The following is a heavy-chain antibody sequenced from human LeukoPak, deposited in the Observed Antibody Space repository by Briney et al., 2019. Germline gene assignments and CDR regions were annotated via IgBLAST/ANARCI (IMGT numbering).Heavy chain of an antibody. Sequence: SVKVSFKASGGTFSSYAISWVRQAPGQGLEWMGGIIPIFGTANYAQKFQGRVTITTDESTSTAYMELSGLRSEDTAVYYCARENSGSYYNWFDPWGQGTLVTVSS. J-gene: IGHJ5*02. CDR3: ARENSGSYYNWFDP. CDR1: GGTFSSYA. CDR2: IIPIFGTA. D-gene: IGHD1-26*01. V-gene: IGHV1-69*05.